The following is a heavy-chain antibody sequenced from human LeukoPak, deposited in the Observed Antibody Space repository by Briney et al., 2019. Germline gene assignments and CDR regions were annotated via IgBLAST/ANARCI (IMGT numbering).Heavy chain of an antibody. CDR1: GGTFSSYA. J-gene: IGHJ3*02. V-gene: IGHV1-69*13. D-gene: IGHD4-17*01. Sequence: SVKVSCKASGGTFSSYAISWVRQAPGQGLEWMGGILPIFGSANYAQKFQGRVMITADESTSTAYMELSSLRSEDTAVYYCASVAAVTTKGHGAFDIWGQGTLVTVSS. CDR2: ILPIFGSA. CDR3: ASVAAVTTKGHGAFDI.